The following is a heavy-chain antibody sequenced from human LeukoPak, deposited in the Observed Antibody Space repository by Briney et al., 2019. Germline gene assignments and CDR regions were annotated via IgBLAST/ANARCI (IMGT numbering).Heavy chain of an antibody. CDR1: GGTFSSYA. Sequence: GASVKVSCKASGGTFSSYAISWVRQAPGQGLEWMGRIIPILGIANYAQKFQGRVTITADKSTSTAYMELSSLRSEDTAVYYCVRVIVVIPGTNVWFDPWGQGTLVTVSS. J-gene: IGHJ5*02. D-gene: IGHD2-2*01. CDR2: IIPILGIA. V-gene: IGHV1-69*04. CDR3: VRVIVVIPGTNVWFDP.